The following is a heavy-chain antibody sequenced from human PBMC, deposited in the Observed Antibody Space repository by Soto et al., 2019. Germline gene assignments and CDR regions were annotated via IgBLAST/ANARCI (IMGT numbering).Heavy chain of an antibody. CDR1: GFTFSSYG. CDR3: AKGEYSKSSFSYYYGMDV. CDR2: ISYDGKTK. D-gene: IGHD6-6*01. J-gene: IGHJ6*02. V-gene: IGHV3-30*18. Sequence: GGSLRLSCAASGFTFSSYGMHWVRQAPGKGLEWVAIISYDGKTKYYGDSVKGRFIISRDNSKNTLYVQMNSLQAEDTAVYYCAKGEYSKSSFSYYYGMDVWGQGTTVTVSS.